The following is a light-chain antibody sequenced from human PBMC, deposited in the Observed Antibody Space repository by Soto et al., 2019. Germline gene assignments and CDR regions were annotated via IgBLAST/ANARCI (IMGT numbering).Light chain of an antibody. Sequence: EIVLTQSPATLSSSPGERATLPCRASQSVSTFLAWYQQKPCQAPRLIVHDASIRATGIPARFSGSGSGTDSTLTISSLEPEDFAVYHCQQSSDWSSITCGQGTRLEI. CDR1: QSVSTF. V-gene: IGKV3-11*01. CDR2: DAS. J-gene: IGKJ5*01. CDR3: QQSSDWSSIT.